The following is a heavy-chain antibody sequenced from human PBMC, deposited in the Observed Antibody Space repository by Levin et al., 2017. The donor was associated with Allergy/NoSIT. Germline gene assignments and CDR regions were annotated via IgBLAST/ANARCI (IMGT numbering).Heavy chain of an antibody. CDR3: ARDRKTEYDYYGLDV. CDR1: GGSISSIYY. V-gene: IGHV4-39*07. D-gene: IGHD1-14*01. CDR2: MYYSGST. Sequence: SETLSLTCTVSGGSISSIYYWGWIRQPPGKGLEWIGSMYYSGSTFYNPSLKSRVTISVDTSKNQFSLNLSSVSAADTAVYYCARDRKTEYDYYGLDVWGQGTTVTVSS. J-gene: IGHJ6*02.